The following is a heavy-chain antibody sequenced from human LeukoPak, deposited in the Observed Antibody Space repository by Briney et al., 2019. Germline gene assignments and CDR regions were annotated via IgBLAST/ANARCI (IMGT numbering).Heavy chain of an antibody. CDR2: IRDDGSSK. V-gene: IGHV3-30*02. Sequence: GGSLRLSCAASGVIFSNYGMHWVRQASGKGLEWVAFIRDDGSSKYYVDSVKGRFTISRDNSKNTLYLQMYSLRDDDTAVYYCAKDIARKQWLVSDYYYMDVWGKGTTVIVSS. J-gene: IGHJ6*03. CDR3: AKDIARKQWLVSDYYYMDV. D-gene: IGHD6-19*01. CDR1: GVIFSNYG.